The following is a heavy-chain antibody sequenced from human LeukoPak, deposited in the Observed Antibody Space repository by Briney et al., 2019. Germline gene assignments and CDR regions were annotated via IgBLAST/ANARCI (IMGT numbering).Heavy chain of an antibody. CDR2: IYHSGST. Sequence: SETLSLTCAVSGGSISSSNWWSWVRQPPGKGLEWIGEIYHSGSTNYNPSLKSRVTISVDKSKNQFSLKLSSVTAADTAVYYCAREDIYYDSSAPLGPASDIWGQGTMVTVSS. D-gene: IGHD3-22*01. J-gene: IGHJ3*02. CDR3: AREDIYYDSSAPLGPASDI. CDR1: GGSISSSNW. V-gene: IGHV4-4*02.